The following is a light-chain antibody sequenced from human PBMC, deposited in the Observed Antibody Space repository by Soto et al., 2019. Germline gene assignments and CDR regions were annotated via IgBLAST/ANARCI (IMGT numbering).Light chain of an antibody. Sequence: RVTTQSPATLSVSPGERATLSCRASQNVAGDLAWYQQKPCQAPRLLIYRTSTRATGIPARFSGSGSGTEFTLTISSLQSEDFAVYYCQEYNGRSSFGQGTKVEIK. CDR3: QEYNGRSS. V-gene: IGKV3-15*01. CDR2: RTS. J-gene: IGKJ1*01. CDR1: QNVAGD.